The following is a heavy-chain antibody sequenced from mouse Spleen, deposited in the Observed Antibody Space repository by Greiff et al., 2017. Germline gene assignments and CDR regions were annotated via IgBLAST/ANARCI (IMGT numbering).Heavy chain of an antibody. D-gene: IGHD1-1*01. CDR2: IDPSDSYT. CDR1: GYTFTSYW. Sequence: QVQLQQPGAELVMPGASVKLSCKASGYTFTSYWMHWVKQTPGQGLEWIGEIDPSDSYTNYNQKFKGKATLTVDKSSSTAYMQLSSLTSEDSAVYYCARKRLRYYFDYWGQGTTLTVSS. CDR3: ARKRLRYYFDY. V-gene: IGHV1-69*01. J-gene: IGHJ2*01.